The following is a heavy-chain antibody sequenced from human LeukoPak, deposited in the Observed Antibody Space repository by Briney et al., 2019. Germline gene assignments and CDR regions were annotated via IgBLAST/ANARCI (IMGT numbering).Heavy chain of an antibody. J-gene: IGHJ4*02. CDR1: GFTFSSYW. CDR3: ASVPKRRFGEFVGGSF. D-gene: IGHD3-10*01. Sequence: QPGGSLRLSCAASGFTFSSYWMSWVRQAPGKGLDWVANIKQDGSEKYYVDSVKGRFTISRDNAKSSLYLQMNSLRAEDTAVYYCASVPKRRFGEFVGGSFWGQGTLVTVSS. V-gene: IGHV3-7*01. CDR2: IKQDGSEK.